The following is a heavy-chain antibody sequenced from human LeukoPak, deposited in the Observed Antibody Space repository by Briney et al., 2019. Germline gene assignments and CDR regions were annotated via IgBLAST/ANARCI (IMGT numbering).Heavy chain of an antibody. Sequence: PSETLSLTCTVSGTSVSSYYWSWIRQPAGRGLEWTGRIYTRGSTNYNPSLQSRVSMSVDSSKSQFSLRLTSVTAADTAIYYCARGRYCSATTCSGGDAFDIWGQGTAVTVSS. CDR1: GTSVSSYY. J-gene: IGHJ3*02. CDR2: IYTRGST. V-gene: IGHV4-4*07. D-gene: IGHD2-8*02. CDR3: ARGRYCSATTCSGGDAFDI.